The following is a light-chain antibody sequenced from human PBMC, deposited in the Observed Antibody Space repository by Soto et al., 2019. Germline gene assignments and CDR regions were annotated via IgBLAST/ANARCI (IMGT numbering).Light chain of an antibody. CDR3: QQLNS. CDR1: QGISPY. CDR2: AAS. V-gene: IGKV1-9*01. J-gene: IGKJ4*01. Sequence: DVQLTQSPSFLSASVGDRVTITCRASQGISPYLAWYQQKPGKAPNLLIYAASTLESGVPSRFSGTGSGTEFTLTISSLQPEDIATYYCQQLNSFGGGTKVDIK.